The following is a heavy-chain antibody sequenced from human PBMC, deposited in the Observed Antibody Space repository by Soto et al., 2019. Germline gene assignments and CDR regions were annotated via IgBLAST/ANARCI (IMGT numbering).Heavy chain of an antibody. CDR3: AKSRYSDSSGDFYDY. D-gene: IGHD3-22*01. CDR2: IGGSGRTT. V-gene: IGHV3-23*01. J-gene: IGHJ4*02. Sequence: EVQLLESGGSLVQPGGSLSLSCAASAFTFNHYAMSWVRQAPGKGLEWVSGIGGSGRTTYYADSVKGRFTISRDNSNNTLVLQMNSLRAEDAAVYYCAKSRYSDSSGDFYDYWGQGTLVTVSS. CDR1: AFTFNHYA.